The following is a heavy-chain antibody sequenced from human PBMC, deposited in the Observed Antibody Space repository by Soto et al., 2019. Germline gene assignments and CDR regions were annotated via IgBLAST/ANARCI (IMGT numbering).Heavy chain of an antibody. CDR2: IIVDSGNT. V-gene: IGHV1-58*01. D-gene: IGHD1-26*01. CDR1: GFTFADSS. J-gene: IGHJ4*02. CDR3: ATANNTSPFDY. Sequence: GASVKVSCKSSGFTFADSSVQWVRQARGQSLEWIGRIIVDSGNTKSAEKFTERVSMSWDMSTSTAFMELRSLSSDDTAVYYCATANNTSPFDYWGLGTLVTVSS.